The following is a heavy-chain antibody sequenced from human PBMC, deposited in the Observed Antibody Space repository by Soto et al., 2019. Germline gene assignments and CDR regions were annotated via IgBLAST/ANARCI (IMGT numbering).Heavy chain of an antibody. Sequence: GGSLKISCKGPGYTFTYYWIGRVRQMPGKGLEWMGIIYPGDSDTKYTPSFQGQVTISADKSITTTYLQWSSLKASDTAIYYCAASIFYYGMDVWGQGTTVTVSS. CDR3: AASIFYYGMDV. CDR2: IYPGDSDT. CDR1: GYTFTYYW. J-gene: IGHJ6*02. V-gene: IGHV5-51*01.